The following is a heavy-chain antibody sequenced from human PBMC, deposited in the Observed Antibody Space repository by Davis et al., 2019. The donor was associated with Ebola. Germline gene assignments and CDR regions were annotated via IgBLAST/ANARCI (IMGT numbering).Heavy chain of an antibody. CDR2: IIPIFGTA. J-gene: IGHJ5*02. V-gene: IGHV1-69*06. CDR3: ARESRKTWFDP. D-gene: IGHD2-2*01. Sequence: SVKVSCKASGYTFTGYYMHWVRQAPGQGLEWMGGIIPIFGTANYAQKFQGRVTITADKSTSTAYMELSSLRSEDTAVYYCARESRKTWFDPWGQGTLVTVSS. CDR1: GYTFTGYY.